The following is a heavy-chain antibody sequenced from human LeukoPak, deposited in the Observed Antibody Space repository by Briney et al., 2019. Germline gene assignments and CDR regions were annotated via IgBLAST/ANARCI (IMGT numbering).Heavy chain of an antibody. D-gene: IGHD5-12*01. CDR3: ARDGVSSGYDSIHFDY. CDR1: GYTFTGYY. J-gene: IGHJ4*02. V-gene: IGHV1-2*02. CDR2: INPNSGGT. Sequence: ASVKVSCKASGYTFTGYYMHWVRQAPGQGLEWMGWINPNSGGTNYAQKFQGRVTMTRDTSISTAYMELSRLRSDDTAVYYCARDGVSSGYDSIHFDYWGQGTLVTVSS.